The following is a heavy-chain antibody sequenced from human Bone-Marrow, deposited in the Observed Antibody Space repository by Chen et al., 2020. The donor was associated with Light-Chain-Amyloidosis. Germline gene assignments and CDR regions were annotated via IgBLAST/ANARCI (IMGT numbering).Heavy chain of an antibody. Sequence: QVQLQQRGAGLLKPSETLSRNCAVYGGSFSGYYWSWIRQPPGKGLEWIGEINHSGSTNYNPSLKSRVTISVDTSKNQFSLKLSSVTAADTAVYYCARGGSTTGTYYYYMDVWGKGTTVTVSS. J-gene: IGHJ6*03. CDR2: INHSGST. V-gene: IGHV4-34*01. CDR1: GGSFSGYY. D-gene: IGHD1-1*01. CDR3: ARGGSTTGTYYYYMDV.